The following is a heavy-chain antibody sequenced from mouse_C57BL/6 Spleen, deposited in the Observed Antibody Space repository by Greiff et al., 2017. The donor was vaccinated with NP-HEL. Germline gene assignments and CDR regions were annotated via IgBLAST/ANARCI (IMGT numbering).Heavy chain of an antibody. CDR3: TREGGYSRDYYAMDY. V-gene: IGHV5-9-1*02. CDR2: ISSGGDYI. Sequence: DVHLVESGEGLVKPGGSLKLSCAASGFTFSSYAMSWVRQTPEKRLEWVAYISSGGDYIYYADTVKGRFTISRDNARNTLYLQMSSLKSEDTAMYYCTREGGYSRDYYAMDYWGQGTSVTVSS. J-gene: IGHJ4*01. D-gene: IGHD2-3*01. CDR1: GFTFSSYA.